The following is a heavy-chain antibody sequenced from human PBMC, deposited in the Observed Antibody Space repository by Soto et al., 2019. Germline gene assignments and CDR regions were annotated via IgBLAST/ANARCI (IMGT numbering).Heavy chain of an antibody. Sequence: ASVKVSCKASGYAFTSYDINWVRQATGQGLEWMGWMNPNSGSTGYAQQFQGGVTMTRNTSISTAYMELSSLRPDDTAVYYCARAGLTTLEMATIYWGQGTLVTVSS. CDR1: GYAFTSYD. D-gene: IGHD5-12*01. CDR3: ARAGLTTLEMATIY. J-gene: IGHJ4*02. CDR2: MNPNSGST. V-gene: IGHV1-8*01.